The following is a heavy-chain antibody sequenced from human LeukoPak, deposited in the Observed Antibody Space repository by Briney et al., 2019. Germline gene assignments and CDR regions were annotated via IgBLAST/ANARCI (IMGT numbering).Heavy chain of an antibody. CDR1: GFTFTNYA. CDR2: ISGRGDST. V-gene: IGHV3-23*01. J-gene: IGHJ4*02. Sequence: GGSLRLSCAASGFTFTNYAMSWVRQAHGKGLEWVSGISGRGDSTNYADSVKGRFTISRDNSKNTLYLQMNSLRAEDTAVYYCAKGASPGIAAAGAGFLFDYWGQGTLVTVSS. CDR3: AKGASPGIAAAGAGFLFDY. D-gene: IGHD6-13*01.